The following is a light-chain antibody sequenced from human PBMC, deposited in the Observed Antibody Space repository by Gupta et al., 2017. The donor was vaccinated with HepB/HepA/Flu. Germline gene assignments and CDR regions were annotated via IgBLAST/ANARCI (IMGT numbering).Light chain of an antibody. CDR3: QQSYSNPGGIT. CDR2: AAS. Sequence: DIQMTQSPSSLSASVGDRVTITCRASQSISSYLNWYQQKPGKAPKLLIYAASSLQSGVPSRFSGSGSGTDFTLTISSRQPEDFATYYCQQSYSNPGGITFGQGTRLEIK. V-gene: IGKV1-39*01. CDR1: QSISSY. J-gene: IGKJ5*01.